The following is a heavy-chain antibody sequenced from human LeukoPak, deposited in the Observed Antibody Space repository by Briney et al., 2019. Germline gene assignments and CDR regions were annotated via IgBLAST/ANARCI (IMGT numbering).Heavy chain of an antibody. CDR2: MNPNSGNT. D-gene: IGHD4-23*01. Sequence: ASVKVSCKPSVYTFTTYDINWVRQATGQGREWMGWMNPNSGNTGYAQKFQGRVTMTRNTSISTAYMELSSLRSEDTAVYYCARGGFYGGDTWFDPWGQGTLVTVSS. CDR1: VYTFTTYD. V-gene: IGHV1-8*01. J-gene: IGHJ5*02. CDR3: ARGGFYGGDTWFDP.